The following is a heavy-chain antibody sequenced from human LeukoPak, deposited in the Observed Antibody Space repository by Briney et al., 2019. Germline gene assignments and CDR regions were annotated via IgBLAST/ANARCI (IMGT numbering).Heavy chain of an antibody. Sequence: GGSLRLSCAASGFTFSSYGMHWVRQAPGKGLEWVAFIRYDGSNKYYADSVKGRFTISRDNSKNTLYLQMNSLRAEDTAVYYCANVEGNGDAFDIWGQGTMVTVSS. D-gene: IGHD2-8*01. CDR1: GFTFSSYG. J-gene: IGHJ3*02. CDR3: ANVEGNGDAFDI. CDR2: IRYDGSNK. V-gene: IGHV3-30*02.